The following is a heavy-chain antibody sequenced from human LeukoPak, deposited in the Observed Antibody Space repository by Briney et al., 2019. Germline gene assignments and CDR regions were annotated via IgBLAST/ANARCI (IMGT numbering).Heavy chain of an antibody. CDR1: GGSTSSYY. Sequence: SETLSLTCTVSGGSTSSYYWTWIRQPAGKGLEWIGRVFRSGSTYYNPSLKSRVTISVDTSKNQFSLKLTSVTAADTAMYYCARGRLDGWFDPWGQGTLVTVSS. J-gene: IGHJ5*02. D-gene: IGHD1-1*01. V-gene: IGHV4-4*07. CDR3: ARGRLDGWFDP. CDR2: VFRSGST.